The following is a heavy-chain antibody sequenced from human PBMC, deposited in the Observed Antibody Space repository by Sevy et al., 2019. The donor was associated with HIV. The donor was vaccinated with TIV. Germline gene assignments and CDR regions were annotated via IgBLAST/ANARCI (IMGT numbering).Heavy chain of an antibody. J-gene: IGHJ4*02. V-gene: IGHV3-23*01. Sequence: GGSLRLSCAASGFTFSKYSMSWVRQPPGKGLEWVSTLSFGCGEINYADSVKGRFTISRVNSKSSVYLQMNILRPEDTAVHYCAREGCTKPHDYWGQGTLVFVSS. D-gene: IGHD2-8*01. CDR3: AREGCTKPHDY. CDR2: LSFGCGEI. CDR1: GFTFSKYS.